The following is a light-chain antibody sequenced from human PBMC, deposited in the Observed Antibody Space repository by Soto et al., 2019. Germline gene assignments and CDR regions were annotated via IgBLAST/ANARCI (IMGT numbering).Light chain of an antibody. Sequence: QSVLTQSPSASASLGASVKLTCTLSSGHSSYTIAWHQQQPAKGPRYLMKLNSDGSHNKGDGIPDRFSGSSSGAERYLTISSLQSEDEADYYCQTWGTGMVFGGGTKVTVL. CDR1: SGHSSYT. V-gene: IGLV4-69*01. CDR3: QTWGTGMV. J-gene: IGLJ3*02. CDR2: LNSDGSH.